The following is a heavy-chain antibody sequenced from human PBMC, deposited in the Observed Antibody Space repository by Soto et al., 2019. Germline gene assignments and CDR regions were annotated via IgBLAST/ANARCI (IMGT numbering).Heavy chain of an antibody. J-gene: IGHJ6*02. CDR3: ARAIQVLRFLEWLHGMDV. CDR2: IIPIFGTA. Sequence: SVKVSCKASGGTFSSYAISWVRQAPGQGLEWMGGIIPIFGTANYAQKFQGRVTITADESTSTAYMELSSLRSEDTAVYYCARAIQVLRFLEWLHGMDVWGQGTTVTVSS. V-gene: IGHV1-69*13. D-gene: IGHD3-3*01. CDR1: GGTFSSYA.